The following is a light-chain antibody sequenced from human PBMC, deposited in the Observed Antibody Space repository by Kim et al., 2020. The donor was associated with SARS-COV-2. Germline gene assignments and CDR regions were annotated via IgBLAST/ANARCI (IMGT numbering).Light chain of an antibody. CDR3: ATWDNSLKGYV. J-gene: IGLJ1*01. CDR2: TNN. Sequence: GQRVTISCSGTSSNIGSNTVNWYQQLPGTAPKLLTYTNNQRPSGVPDRFSGSKSGTSASLAISGLQSEDEAEYYCATWDNSLKGYVFGTGTKVTVL. CDR1: SSNIGSNT. V-gene: IGLV1-44*01.